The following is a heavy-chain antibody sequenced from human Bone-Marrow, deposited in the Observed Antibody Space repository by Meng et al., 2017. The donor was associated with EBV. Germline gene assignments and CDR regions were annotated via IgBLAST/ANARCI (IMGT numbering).Heavy chain of an antibody. Sequence: EQGVAVGGGVVQTLRDLRLSCAASGFTFGGDGMHWVRQAPGKGLEWVAVISYVGSNNYYADSVKGRFTISRDNSKNTLYLQMNSLRAEDTAVYYCAKDLRYGDFGYWGQGTLVTVSS. V-gene: IGHV3-30*18. CDR3: AKDLRYGDFGY. CDR1: GFTFGGDG. CDR2: ISYVGSNN. J-gene: IGHJ4*02. D-gene: IGHD4-17*01.